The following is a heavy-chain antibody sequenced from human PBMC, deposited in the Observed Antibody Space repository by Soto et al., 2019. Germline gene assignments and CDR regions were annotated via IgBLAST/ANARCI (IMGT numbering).Heavy chain of an antibody. CDR1: GGSFSGYY. J-gene: IGHJ6*03. D-gene: IGHD3-10*01. CDR3: ARGARRGVRGVMDYYYYMDV. Sequence: PSETLSLTCAVYGGSFSGYYWSWIRQPPGKGLEWIGEINHSGSTNYNPSLKSRVTISVDTSKNRFSLKLSSVTAADTAVYYCARGARRGVRGVMDYYYYMDVWGKGTAVTVPS. V-gene: IGHV4-34*01. CDR2: INHSGST.